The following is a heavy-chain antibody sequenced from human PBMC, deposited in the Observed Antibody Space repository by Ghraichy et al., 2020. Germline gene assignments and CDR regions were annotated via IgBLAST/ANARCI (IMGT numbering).Heavy chain of an antibody. CDR1: GFTFSSYE. Sequence: GGSLRLSCAASGFTFSSYEMNWVRQAPGKGLEWVSYISSSGSTIYYADSVKGRFTISRDNAKNSLYLQMNSLRAEDTAVYYCARDAITPRGRRPRAFDIWGQGTMVTVSS. D-gene: IGHD3-10*01. CDR2: ISSSGSTI. CDR3: ARDAITPRGRRPRAFDI. J-gene: IGHJ3*02. V-gene: IGHV3-48*03.